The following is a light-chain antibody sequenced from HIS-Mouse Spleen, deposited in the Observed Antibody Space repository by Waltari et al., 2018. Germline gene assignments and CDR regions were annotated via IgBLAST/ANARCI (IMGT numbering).Light chain of an antibody. V-gene: IGLV2-11*01. Sequence: QSALPQPRSASGPLGQSVTISCTATSSDVGGYNYVSWYQQHPGKAPKLMSYDVSKRPSGVPDRFSGSKSGNTASLTISGLQAEDEADYYCCSYAGSYTWVFGGGTKLTVL. CDR1: SSDVGGYNY. CDR2: DVS. CDR3: CSYAGSYTWV. J-gene: IGLJ3*02.